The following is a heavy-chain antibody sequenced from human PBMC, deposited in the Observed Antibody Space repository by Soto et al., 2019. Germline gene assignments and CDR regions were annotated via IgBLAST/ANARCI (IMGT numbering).Heavy chain of an antibody. V-gene: IGHV4-59*01. D-gene: IGHD3-3*01. CDR2: IYYSGST. CDR3: ARVRFLEWLHNWFDP. J-gene: IGHJ5*02. CDR1: GGSISSYD. Sequence: SETLSLTCTVAGGSISSYDGSWIRQPPGKGLEWIGYIYYSGSTNYNPSLKSRVTISVDKSKNQFYLKLSSVAAADTAVYYCARVRFLEWLHNWFDPWGPGPLVTVSS.